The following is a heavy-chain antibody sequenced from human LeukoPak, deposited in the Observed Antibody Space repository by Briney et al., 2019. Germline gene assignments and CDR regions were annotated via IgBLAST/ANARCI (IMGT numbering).Heavy chain of an antibody. CDR1: GGTFSNYA. Sequence: GASVKVSCKASGGTFSNYAINWVRQAPGQGLEWMGRIIPILGIANYAQKFQGRVTITADKSTSTAYMELSSLRSEDTAVYYCARGRGYGTVVNNIWFGPWGQGALVTVSS. CDR3: ARGRGYGTVVNNIWFGP. J-gene: IGHJ5*02. CDR2: IIPILGIA. D-gene: IGHD4-23*01. V-gene: IGHV1-69*04.